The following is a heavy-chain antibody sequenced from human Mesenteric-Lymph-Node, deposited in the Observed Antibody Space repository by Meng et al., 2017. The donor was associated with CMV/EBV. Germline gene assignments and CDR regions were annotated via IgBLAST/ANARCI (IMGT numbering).Heavy chain of an antibody. Sequence: SVKVSCKASGGTFSNYAITWVRQAPGQGLEWMGGIIPILDISVYAQKFQGRVTITADKSTSTAYMELSSLRSEDTAVYYCARDRSQWELLELFGYWGQGTLVTVSS. J-gene: IGHJ4*02. V-gene: IGHV1-69*10. CDR3: ARDRSQWELLELFGY. D-gene: IGHD1-26*01. CDR1: GGTFSNYA. CDR2: IIPILDIS.